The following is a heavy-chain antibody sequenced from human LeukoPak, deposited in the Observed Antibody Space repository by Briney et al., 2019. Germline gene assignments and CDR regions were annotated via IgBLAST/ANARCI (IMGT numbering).Heavy chain of an antibody. V-gene: IGHV3-23*01. CDR2: ISISGTRT. Sequence: GGSLRLSCAASEFDFSTHAMTWVRQAPGKGLEWVSAISISGTRTYYADSVKGRFTISRDNSKNTLYLQMYSLRAEDTAVYYCANEIRPNDYWGQGTLVTVSS. CDR1: EFDFSTHA. D-gene: IGHD4-17*01. J-gene: IGHJ4*02. CDR3: ANEIRPNDY.